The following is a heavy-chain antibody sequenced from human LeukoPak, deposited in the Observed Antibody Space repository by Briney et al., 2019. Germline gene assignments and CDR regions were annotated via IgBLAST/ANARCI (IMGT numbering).Heavy chain of an antibody. CDR1: GGSVSSGSYY. J-gene: IGHJ4*02. CDR3: ARGLGIAAAGRLFDY. D-gene: IGHD6-13*01. V-gene: IGHV4-61*01. CDR2: IYYSGST. Sequence: SETLSLTCTVSGGSVSSGSYYWSWIRQPPGKGLEWIGYIYYSGSTNYNPSLKSRVTISVDTSKNQFSLKLSSVTAADTAVYYCARGLGIAAAGRLFDYWGQGTLVTVSS.